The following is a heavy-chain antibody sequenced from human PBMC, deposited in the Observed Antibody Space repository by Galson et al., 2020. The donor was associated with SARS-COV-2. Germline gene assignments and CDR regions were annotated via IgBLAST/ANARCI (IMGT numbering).Heavy chain of an antibody. J-gene: IGHJ1*01. CDR3: ARNGRDCSGGICYGAEYFQY. CDR1: GFTFSDYY. CDR2: ISSSGSYT. Sequence: GESLKIFCAASGFTFSDYYMSWIRQAPGKGLEWISYISSSGSYTNYADSVKGRFTISRDNAKNSLYLQMNSLRAEDTALYFCARNGRDCSGGICYGAEYFQYWGQGNPVTVSS. V-gene: IGHV3-11*06. D-gene: IGHD2-15*01.